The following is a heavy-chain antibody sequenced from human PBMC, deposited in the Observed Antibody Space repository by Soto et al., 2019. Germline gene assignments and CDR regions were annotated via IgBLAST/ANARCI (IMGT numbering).Heavy chain of an antibody. V-gene: IGHV1-69*01. Sequence: QVQLVQSGAEVKKPGSSVKVSCKASGGTFSSHAISWVRQAPGQGLEWMGGIIPIFGTANYAQKFQGRVTITADESTSTAYMELSSLRSEDTAVYYCARRIDYGDYVEFDPWGQGTLVTVSS. J-gene: IGHJ5*02. CDR2: IIPIFGTA. CDR1: GGTFSSHA. D-gene: IGHD4-17*01. CDR3: ARRIDYGDYVEFDP.